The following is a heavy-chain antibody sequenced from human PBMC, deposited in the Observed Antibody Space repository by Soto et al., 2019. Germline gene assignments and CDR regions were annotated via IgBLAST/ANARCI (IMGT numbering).Heavy chain of an antibody. V-gene: IGHV1-18*01. CDR1: GYTFTSYG. D-gene: IGHD6-19*01. CDR3: ARDYKQGGWYYGDMDY. CDR2: ISAYNGNT. Sequence: QVQLVQSGAEVKKPGASVKVSCKASGYTFTSYGISWVRQAPGQGLEWMGWISAYNGNTNYAQKLQGRVTMTTDTSTSTAYKEVRSLTSDDTAVYYCARDYKQGGWYYGDMDYWGQGTLVTVSS. J-gene: IGHJ4*02.